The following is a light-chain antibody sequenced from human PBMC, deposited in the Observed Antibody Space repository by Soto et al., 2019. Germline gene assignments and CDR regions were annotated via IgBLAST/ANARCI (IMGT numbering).Light chain of an antibody. V-gene: IGKV3-11*01. CDR3: QQRSNWPPIT. Sequence: EIVLTQSPATLSLSPGERATLSCRASQSVSSYLAWYQQKPGQAPRLLIYDASNRATGIPARFSGSGSGTDFTLTISSLEPEDFPVYYCQQRSNWPPITFGPGTKVDIK. CDR1: QSVSSY. J-gene: IGKJ3*01. CDR2: DAS.